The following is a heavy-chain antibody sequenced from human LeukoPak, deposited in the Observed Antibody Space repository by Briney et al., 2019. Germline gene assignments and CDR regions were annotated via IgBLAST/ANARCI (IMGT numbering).Heavy chain of an antibody. D-gene: IGHD3-3*01. CDR2: MNPNSGDT. CDR1: GYTFTSYD. V-gene: IGHV1-8*03. Sequence: VASVKVPCKASGYTFTSYDINWVRQATGQGLEWMGWMNPNSGDTAYAQKFQGRVTITRNTSISTAYMELSSLRSEDTAVYYCARVLDYDFWSGYYNWGQGTLVTVSS. CDR3: ARVLDYDFWSGYYN. J-gene: IGHJ4*02.